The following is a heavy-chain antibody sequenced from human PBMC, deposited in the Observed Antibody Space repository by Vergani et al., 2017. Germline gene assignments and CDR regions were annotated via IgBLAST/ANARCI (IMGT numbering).Heavy chain of an antibody. D-gene: IGHD3-16*02. Sequence: EVQLLESGGGLVQPGGSLRLTCAASEFTFSNYAMNWVRQAPGKGLEWVSGISCSGVSAYYTDSVKGRFTISRDNSKNMLFLQMNNLRTEDTAIYYCAKQYFVSGNYRFDYWGQGTLVTVSS. V-gene: IGHV3-23*01. J-gene: IGHJ4*02. CDR1: EFTFSNYA. CDR2: ISCSGVSA. CDR3: AKQYFVSGNYRFDY.